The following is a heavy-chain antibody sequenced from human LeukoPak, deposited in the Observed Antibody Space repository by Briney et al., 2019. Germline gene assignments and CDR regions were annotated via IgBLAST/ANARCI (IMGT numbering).Heavy chain of an antibody. Sequence: PSETLSLTCTVSGGSISSSSYYWGWIRQPPGKGLEWIGSIYYSGSTNYNPSLKSRVTISVDTSKNQFSLKLSSVTAADTAVYYCARRGRMTTVTTATFDYWGQGTLVTVSS. J-gene: IGHJ4*02. D-gene: IGHD4-17*01. CDR2: IYYSGST. CDR1: GGSISSSSYY. V-gene: IGHV4-39*01. CDR3: ARRGRMTTVTTATFDY.